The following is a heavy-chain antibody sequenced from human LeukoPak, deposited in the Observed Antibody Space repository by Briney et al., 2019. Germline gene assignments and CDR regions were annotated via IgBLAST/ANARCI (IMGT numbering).Heavy chain of an antibody. CDR1: GYTFRSYS. V-gene: IGHV3-21*01. CDR3: ARDTFAAAGTPYYYYYMEV. D-gene: IGHD6-13*01. Sequence: NPGGSLRLSCAASGYTFRSYSMNGVRQAPGKGLEWVSSISSSCSYTYSADTVRGRFTISRDNAKSTLYLQMSSLRAEHKAVCYCARDTFAAAGTPYYYYYMEVWGKGTTVTVSS. J-gene: IGHJ6*03. CDR2: ISSSCSYT.